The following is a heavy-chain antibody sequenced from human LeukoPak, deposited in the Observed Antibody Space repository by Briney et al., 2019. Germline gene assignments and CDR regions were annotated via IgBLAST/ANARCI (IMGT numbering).Heavy chain of an antibody. J-gene: IGHJ6*02. V-gene: IGHV3-23*01. CDR3: AKSRKSATQRAYCGGDCYDYYYGMDV. CDR1: GFTFSSYA. Sequence: GGSLRLSCAASGFTFSSYAMSWVRQAPGKGLEWVSATSGSGGSTYYADSVKGRFTIPRDNSKNTLYLQMNSLRAEDTALYYCAKSRKSATQRAYCGGDCYDYYYGMDVWGQGTTVTVSS. CDR2: TSGSGGST. D-gene: IGHD2-21*02.